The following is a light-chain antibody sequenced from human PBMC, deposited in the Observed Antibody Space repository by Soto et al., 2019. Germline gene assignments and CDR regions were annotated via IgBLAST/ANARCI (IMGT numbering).Light chain of an antibody. V-gene: IGLV2-14*01. CDR3: TSYAGSSLV. J-gene: IGLJ2*01. CDR2: EVT. CDR1: NSDVGGYNY. Sequence: QSALTQPASVSGSPGQSITISCTGSNSDVGGYNYVSWYQQHPGKAPKLMIYEVTNRPSGVSNRFSGSKSGNTASLTISGLQAEDEAHYYCTSYAGSSLVFGGGTKLTVL.